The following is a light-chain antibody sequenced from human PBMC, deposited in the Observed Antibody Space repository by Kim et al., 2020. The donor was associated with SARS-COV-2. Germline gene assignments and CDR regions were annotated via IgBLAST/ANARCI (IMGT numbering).Light chain of an antibody. CDR1: QDIRND. V-gene: IGKV1-17*01. CDR2: GAS. J-gene: IGKJ5*01. CDR3: LQHNTYPIT. Sequence: AAVGDRLTFTCRASQDIRNDLGWYQQNPGRAPKRLIYGASSLQSGVPSRFSGSGSGTEFTLTISSLQPEDFATYFCLQHNTYPITFGQGTRVEIK.